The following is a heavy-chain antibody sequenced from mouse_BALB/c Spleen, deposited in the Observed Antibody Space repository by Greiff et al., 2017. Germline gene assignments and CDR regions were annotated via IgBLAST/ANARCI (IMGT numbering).Heavy chain of an antibody. D-gene: IGHD2-10*01. CDR1: GYTFTSYW. CDR3: TRSSYYGNPAWFAY. J-gene: IGHJ3*01. Sequence: LQQPGSELVRPGASVKLSCKASGYTFTSYWMHWVKQRHGQGLEWIGNIYPGSGSTNYDEKFKSKGTLTVDTSSSTAYMHLSSLTSEDSAVYYCTRSSYYGNPAWFAYGGQGTLVTVSA. V-gene: IGHV1S22*01. CDR2: IYPGSGST.